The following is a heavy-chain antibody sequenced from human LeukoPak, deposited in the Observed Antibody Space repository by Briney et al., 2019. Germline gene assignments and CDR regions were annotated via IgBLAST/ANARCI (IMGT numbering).Heavy chain of an antibody. D-gene: IGHD2-15*01. Sequence: GGSLRLSCAASGFTFSRYGMSWVRQAPGKGMEWVSAISGSGGSTYYADSVKGRFTISRDNSKNTLYLQMNSLRAEDTAIYYCAKHPYEGYCSGGSCWNNWFDPWGQGTLVTVSS. V-gene: IGHV3-23*01. CDR3: AKHPYEGYCSGGSCWNNWFDP. CDR1: GFTFSRYG. CDR2: ISGSGGST. J-gene: IGHJ5*02.